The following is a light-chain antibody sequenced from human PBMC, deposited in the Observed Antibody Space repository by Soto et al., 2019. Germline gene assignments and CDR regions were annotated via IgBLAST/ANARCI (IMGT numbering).Light chain of an antibody. CDR2: GNT. Sequence: HSVLTQPPSVSGALGQRVTISCTGITSNIGAGYDVHWYQLLPGRAPKLLIYGNTNRPSGVPDRFSGSKSATSASLAITGLQAEDEAIYYCQSYDNTLSGPIYVFGTGTKLTVL. J-gene: IGLJ1*01. CDR1: TSNIGAGYD. V-gene: IGLV1-40*01. CDR3: QSYDNTLSGPIYV.